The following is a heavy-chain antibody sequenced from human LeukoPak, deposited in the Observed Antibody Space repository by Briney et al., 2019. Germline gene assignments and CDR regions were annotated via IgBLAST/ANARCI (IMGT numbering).Heavy chain of an antibody. D-gene: IGHD4-23*01. CDR1: GFTFSYYA. V-gene: IGHV3-23*01. CDR3: AKGVRWNPGGGFEY. CDR2: ISSSGGST. Sequence: GGSLRLSCAASGFTFSYYAMSWVRQAPGKGLEWVSAISSSGGSTYYADSVKGRFTISRDSSKNTVYLQMNSLRAEDTAVYYCAKGVRWNPGGGFEYWGQGTLVTVSS. J-gene: IGHJ4*02.